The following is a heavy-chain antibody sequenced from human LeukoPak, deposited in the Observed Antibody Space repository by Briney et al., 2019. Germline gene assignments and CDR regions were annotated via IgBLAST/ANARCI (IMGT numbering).Heavy chain of an antibody. CDR2: INHSGST. CDR3: ARGYPYYDFWSGTRPTHFDY. D-gene: IGHD3-3*01. Sequence: PSETLSLTCTVSGYSISTGYYWGWIRQPPGKGLEWIGEINHSGSTNYNPSLKSRVTISVDTSKNQFSLKLSSVTAADTAVYYCARGYPYYDFWSGTRPTHFDYWGQGTLVTVSS. J-gene: IGHJ4*02. CDR1: GYSISTGYY. V-gene: IGHV4-38-2*02.